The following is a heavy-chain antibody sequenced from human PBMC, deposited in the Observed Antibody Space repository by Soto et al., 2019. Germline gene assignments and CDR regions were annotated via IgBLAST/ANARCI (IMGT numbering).Heavy chain of an antibody. CDR2: IIPTGGST. CDR3: ARTDPDNTMIVV. D-gene: IGHD3-22*01. Sequence: ASVKVSCKASGFTFTNYYMHWVRQAPGQGLEWVGIIIPTGGSTSYAQKFQGRVTMTRDTSTRTVYMELSSLRFEDTAMYYCARTDPDNTMIVVWGQGTLVTVSS. J-gene: IGHJ4*02. V-gene: IGHV1-46*01. CDR1: GFTFTNYY.